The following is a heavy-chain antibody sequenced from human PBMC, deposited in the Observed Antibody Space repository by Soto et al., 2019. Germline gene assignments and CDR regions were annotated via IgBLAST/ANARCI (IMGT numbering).Heavy chain of an antibody. CDR3: AQEGPPGQWELLHYYYYGMDV. J-gene: IGHJ6*02. D-gene: IGHD1-26*01. V-gene: IGHV1-24*01. CDR2: FDPEDGET. CDR1: GYTLTELS. Sequence: GASVKVSCKVSGYTLTELSMHWVRQAPGKGLEWMGGFDPEDGETIYAQKFQGRVTMTEDTSTDTAYMELSSLRSEDTAVYYCAQEGPPGQWELLHYYYYGMDVWGQGTTVTVSS.